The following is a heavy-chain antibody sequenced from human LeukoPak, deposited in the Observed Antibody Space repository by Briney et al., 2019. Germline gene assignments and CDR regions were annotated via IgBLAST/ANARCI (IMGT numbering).Heavy chain of an antibody. V-gene: IGHV3-23*01. CDR1: GFTFSSYA. Sequence: PGGSLRLSCAASGFTFSSYAMSWVRQAPGKGLEWVSAISGSGGSTYYADSVKGRFTISRDNSKNTLYLQMNSLRAEDTAVYYCAKDGAKATIAVAGIEVEYWGQGTLVTVSS. J-gene: IGHJ4*02. D-gene: IGHD6-19*01. CDR2: ISGSGGST. CDR3: AKDGAKATIAVAGIEVEY.